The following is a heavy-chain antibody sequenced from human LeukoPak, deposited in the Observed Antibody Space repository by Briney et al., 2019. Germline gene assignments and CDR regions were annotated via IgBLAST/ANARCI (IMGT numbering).Heavy chain of an antibody. V-gene: IGHV3-21*01. CDR2: ISSSSSYI. J-gene: IGHJ6*03. D-gene: IGHD3-10*01. Sequence: GGSLRLSCVGSGFTFSRFWMNWVRQAPGKGLEWVSSISSSSSYIYYADSVKGRFTISRDNAKNSLYLQMNSLRAEDTAVYYCARGRYTMVRGVIGRDTDYYQYYYMDVWGKGTTVTISS. CDR1: GFTFSRFW. CDR3: ARGRYTMVRGVIGRDTDYYQYYYMDV.